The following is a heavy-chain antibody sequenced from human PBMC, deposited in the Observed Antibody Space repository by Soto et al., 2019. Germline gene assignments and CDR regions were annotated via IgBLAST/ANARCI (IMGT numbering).Heavy chain of an antibody. V-gene: IGHV4-59*08. J-gene: IGHJ4*02. CDR1: GGSISSYY. Sequence: QVQLQESGPGLVKPSETLSLTCTVSGGSISSYYWSWIRQPPGKGLEWIGYIYYSGSTNYNPSLKSRVTISVDPSKNQFSLNLITMTAADTAVYYCARHNFGSGSTYFDYWGQGTLVTVSS. CDR2: IYYSGST. CDR3: ARHNFGSGSTYFDY. D-gene: IGHD3-10*01.